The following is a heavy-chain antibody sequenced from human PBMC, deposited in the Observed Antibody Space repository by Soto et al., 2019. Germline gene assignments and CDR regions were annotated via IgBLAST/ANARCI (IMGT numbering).Heavy chain of an antibody. D-gene: IGHD3-3*01. V-gene: IGHV1-2*02. CDR1: GYPVTAYY. Sequence: QLHLVQSGAVVKKPGASVTVSCSASGYPVTAYYMHWVRQAPGRGLEWMGGINPATGAAKYTQTCRGRVTMTRDTSTSTVFMELRGLTSEDTAVFYCARGGGVGVAGSAAFDMWGQGTLVTVSS. J-gene: IGHJ3*02. CDR2: INPATGAA. CDR3: ARGGGVGVAGSAAFDM.